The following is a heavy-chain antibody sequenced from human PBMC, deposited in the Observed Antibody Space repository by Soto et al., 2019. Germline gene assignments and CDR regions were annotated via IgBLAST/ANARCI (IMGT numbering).Heavy chain of an antibody. J-gene: IGHJ6*02. V-gene: IGHV5-51*01. D-gene: IGHD3-10*01. CDR1: GYSFTSYW. Sequence: GESPKISCKGSGYSFTSYWIGWVRQMPGKGLEWMGIIYPGDSDTRYSPSFQGQVTISADKSISTAYLQWSSLKASDTAMYYCARHKWYGSGSYFDYYYGIDVWGQGNTVTVSS. CDR3: ARHKWYGSGSYFDYYYGIDV. CDR2: IYPGDSDT.